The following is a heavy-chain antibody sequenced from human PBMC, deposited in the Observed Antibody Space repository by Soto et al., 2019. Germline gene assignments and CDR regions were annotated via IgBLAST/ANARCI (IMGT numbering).Heavy chain of an antibody. CDR1: GYTFTSYG. Sequence: GASVKVSCKASGYTFTSYGISWVRQAPGQGLEWMGWISAYNGNTNYAQKLQGRVTMTTDTSTSTAYMELRSLRSDDTAVYYCAIYDCFSTRCYQGDYWGQGTLVTVSS. D-gene: IGHD2-2*01. CDR3: AIYDCFSTRCYQGDY. CDR2: ISAYNGNT. J-gene: IGHJ4*02. V-gene: IGHV1-18*01.